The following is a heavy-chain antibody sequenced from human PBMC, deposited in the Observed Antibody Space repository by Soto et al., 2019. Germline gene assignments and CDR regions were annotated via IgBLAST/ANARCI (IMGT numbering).Heavy chain of an antibody. CDR2: IYYSGST. CDR3: ARVQSDSSSWTENWFDP. CDR1: GGSISSYY. D-gene: IGHD6-13*01. Sequence: SETLSLTCTVSGGSISSYYWSWIRQPPGKGLEWIGYIYYSGSTNYNPSLKSRVTISVDTSKNQFSLKLSSVTAADTAVYYCARVQSDSSSWTENWFDPWGQGTLVTVSS. J-gene: IGHJ5*02. V-gene: IGHV4-59*01.